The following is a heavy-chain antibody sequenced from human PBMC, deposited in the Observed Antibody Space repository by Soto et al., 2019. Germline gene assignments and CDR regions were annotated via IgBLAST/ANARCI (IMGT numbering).Heavy chain of an antibody. D-gene: IGHD3-22*01. CDR3: ARDADSSGSYHWNFDL. V-gene: IGHV4-59*01. J-gene: IGHJ2*01. CDR2: IYKTAIT. CDR1: GDFSSGYY. Sequence: QVQLQESGPGLVKPSETLSLTCSVSGDFSSGYYWSWIRQPPGKGLEWIGYIYKTAITNYNPSLWSRVTISRYTSKNQFSLKLNSVTAADTAIYYCARDADSSGSYHWNFDLWGRGTLVTVSS.